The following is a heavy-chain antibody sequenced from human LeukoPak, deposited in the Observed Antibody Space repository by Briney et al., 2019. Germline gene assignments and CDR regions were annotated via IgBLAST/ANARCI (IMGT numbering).Heavy chain of an antibody. V-gene: IGHV3-23*01. CDR1: GFNFGSYS. J-gene: IGHJ4*02. CDR2: TSADSATT. CDR3: ARKSASGNYPLDY. Sequence: WGSLRLSCAASGFNFGSYSITWVRQAPGKGLEWVSVTSADSATTFYADSVKGRFTISRDNAKNTVFLQMSSLRAEDTALYYCARKSASGNYPLDYWGQGTLVTVSS. D-gene: IGHD3-10*01.